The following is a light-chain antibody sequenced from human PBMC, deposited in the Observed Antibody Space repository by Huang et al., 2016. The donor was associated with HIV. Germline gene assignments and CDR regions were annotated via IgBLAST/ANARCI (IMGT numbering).Light chain of an antibody. Sequence: EIVMTQSPATLSVSPGERATLSCRASQSVSSNLAWYQQKPGQAPRLLIYGASARATGIPVRFSGGGSGTEFTLTISSLQSEDFAVYYCQQYNNWPRTFGQGTKVEIK. J-gene: IGKJ1*01. V-gene: IGKV3-15*01. CDR3: QQYNNWPRT. CDR1: QSVSSN. CDR2: GAS.